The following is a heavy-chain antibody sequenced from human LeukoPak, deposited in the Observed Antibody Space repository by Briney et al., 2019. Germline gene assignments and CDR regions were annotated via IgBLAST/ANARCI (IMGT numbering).Heavy chain of an antibody. CDR3: ARWGNSGYASGYFDY. CDR1: GYTFTGYY. D-gene: IGHD5-12*01. CDR2: INPNSGGT. J-gene: IGHJ4*02. V-gene: IGHV1-2*02. Sequence: ASVKVSCKASGYTFTGYYMHWVRQAPGQGLEWMGWINPNSGGTNYAQKFQGRVTMTRDTSISTAYMELSRLRSDDTAVYYCARWGNSGYASGYFDYWGQGTLVTVSS.